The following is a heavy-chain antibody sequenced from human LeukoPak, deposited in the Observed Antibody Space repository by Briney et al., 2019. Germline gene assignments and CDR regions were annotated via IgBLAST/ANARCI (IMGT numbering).Heavy chain of an antibody. Sequence: SETLSLTCSVSGGSISSSSYSWGWIRQPPGQGLEWIATISYDGSTYYNPSLKSRVIISVDSSKTQFSLKLSSVTAADTAVYYCAREADFSSGSYRWTIDHWGQGTLVTVSS. CDR3: AREADFSSGSYRWTIDH. J-gene: IGHJ4*02. V-gene: IGHV4-39*07. CDR2: ISYDGST. D-gene: IGHD1-26*01. CDR1: GGSISSSSYS.